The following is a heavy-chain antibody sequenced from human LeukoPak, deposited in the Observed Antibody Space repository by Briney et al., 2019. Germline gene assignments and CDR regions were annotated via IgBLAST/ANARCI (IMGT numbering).Heavy chain of an antibody. CDR1: GGSMSPNY. D-gene: IGHD2-21*01. CDR3: ARGDRYWYFDL. Sequence: SETLSLTCTVSGGSMSPNYWSWIRQPPGKGLEWIAYMYYSGTIVDNPSFKGRVAISVDTSKNQFSLRLSSVTAADTARYYCARGDRYWYFDLWGRGTLVTVSS. J-gene: IGHJ2*01. V-gene: IGHV4-59*01. CDR2: MYYSGTI.